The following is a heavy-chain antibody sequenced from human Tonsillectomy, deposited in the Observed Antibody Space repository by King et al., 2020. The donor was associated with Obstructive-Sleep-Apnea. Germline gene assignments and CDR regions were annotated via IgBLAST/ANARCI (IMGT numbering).Heavy chain of an antibody. D-gene: IGHD7-27*01. J-gene: IGHJ3*02. CDR2: MNPNSGNT. V-gene: IGHV1-8*01. Sequence: VQLVESGAEVKKPGASVKVSCKASGYTFTSYDINWVRQATGQGLEWMGWMNPNSGNTGYAQKFQGRVTMTRNTSISTAYMELSSLRSEDTAVYYCAREGSLTGTHAFDIWGQGTMVTVSS. CDR1: GYTFTSYD. CDR3: AREGSLTGTHAFDI.